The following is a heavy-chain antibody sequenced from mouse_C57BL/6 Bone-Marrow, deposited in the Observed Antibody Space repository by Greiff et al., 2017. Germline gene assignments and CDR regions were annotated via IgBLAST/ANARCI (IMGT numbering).Heavy chain of an antibody. Sequence: EVNVVESGGDLVKPGGSLKLSCAASGFTFSSYGMSWVRQTPDKRLEWVATISSGGSYTYYPDSVKGRFTISRDNAKNTLYLQMSSLKSEDTAMYYCARQDSSDAMDYWGQGTSVTVSS. D-gene: IGHD3-2*02. CDR3: ARQDSSDAMDY. CDR1: GFTFSSYG. V-gene: IGHV5-6*01. J-gene: IGHJ4*01. CDR2: ISSGGSYT.